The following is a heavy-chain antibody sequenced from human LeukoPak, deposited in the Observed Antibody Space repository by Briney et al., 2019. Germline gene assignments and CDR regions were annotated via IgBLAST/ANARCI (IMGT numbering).Heavy chain of an antibody. CDR1: GYTFTSCD. Sequence: ASVKVSCKASGYTFTSCDINWVRQATGQGLEWMGWMNPNSGNTGYAQKFQGRVTMTRNTSISTAYMELSSLRSEDTAVYYCARGSEGIAAMGFDPWGQGTLVTVSS. J-gene: IGHJ5*02. V-gene: IGHV1-8*01. CDR3: ARGSEGIAAMGFDP. D-gene: IGHD6-13*01. CDR2: MNPNSGNT.